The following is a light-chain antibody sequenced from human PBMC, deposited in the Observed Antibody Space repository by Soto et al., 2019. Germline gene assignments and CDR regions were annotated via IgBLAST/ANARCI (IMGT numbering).Light chain of an antibody. Sequence: DIQMTQSPSTLSASVGDRITITCRASQSISSWLAWYQQKPGKAPKVLIYKASTLESGVPSRFSGSGSGTEFPLTINSLQPDDFATYYCQQYKTYWSFGQGTKVEIK. CDR2: KAS. J-gene: IGKJ1*01. CDR1: QSISSW. CDR3: QQYKTYWS. V-gene: IGKV1-5*03.